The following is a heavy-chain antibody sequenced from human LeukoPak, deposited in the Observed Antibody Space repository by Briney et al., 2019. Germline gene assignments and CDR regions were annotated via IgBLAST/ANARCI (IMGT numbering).Heavy chain of an antibody. CDR2: ISDSGNT. D-gene: IGHD3-16*01. V-gene: IGHV4-59*08. CDR3: ARRSNWGSFFPFDY. Sequence: SETLSLTCSVSVDPINSYYWSWIRQPPGKGLEWIGHISDSGNTNYSPSLKSRVTISRDTSKSQLSLQLTSVTAADTAVYYCARRSNWGSFFPFDYWGRGTLVTVSS. CDR1: VDPINSYY. J-gene: IGHJ4*02.